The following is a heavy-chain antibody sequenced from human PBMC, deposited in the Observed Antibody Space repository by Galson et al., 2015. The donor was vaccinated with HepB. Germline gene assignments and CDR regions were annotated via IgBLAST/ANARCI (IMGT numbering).Heavy chain of an antibody. CDR1: GYTFTSYG. J-gene: IGHJ4*02. Sequence: SVKVSCKASGYTFTSYGISWVRQAPGQGLEWMGWISAYNGNTNYAQKLQGRVTMTTDTSTSTAYMELRSLRSDDTAVYYCARDWGFYGDYAFRGDYWGQGTLVTVSS. V-gene: IGHV1-18*01. CDR3: ARDWGFYGDYAFRGDY. D-gene: IGHD4-17*01. CDR2: ISAYNGNT.